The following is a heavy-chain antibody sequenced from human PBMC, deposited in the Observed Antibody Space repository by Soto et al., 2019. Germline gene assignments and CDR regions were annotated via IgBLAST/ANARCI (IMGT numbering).Heavy chain of an antibody. Sequence: QVQLVQSGAEVKKPGASVKVSCKASGYTFTSYDINWVRQATGQGLEWMGWMNPNSGNTAYAQKLQGRVTRTWNTSISTAYMELSSLRSEDTAVYYCAREKSSGYYYDYWGQGTLVTVSS. CDR2: MNPNSGNT. CDR1: GYTFTSYD. J-gene: IGHJ4*02. V-gene: IGHV1-8*01. D-gene: IGHD3-22*01. CDR3: AREKSSGYYYDY.